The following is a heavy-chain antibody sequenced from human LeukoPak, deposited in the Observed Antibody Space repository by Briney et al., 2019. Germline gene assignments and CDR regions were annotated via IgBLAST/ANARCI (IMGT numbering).Heavy chain of an antibody. V-gene: IGHV1-46*01. CDR2: INPSGGST. CDR3: ASSVETGTNDAFDI. D-gene: IGHD1-1*01. J-gene: IGHJ3*02. CDR1: GYTFTNYA. Sequence: ASVKVSCKASGYTFTNYAMNWVRQAPGQGLEWMGIINPSGGSTSYAQKFQGRVTMTRDMSTSTVYMELSSLRSEDTAVYYCASSVETGTNDAFDIWGQGTMVTVSS.